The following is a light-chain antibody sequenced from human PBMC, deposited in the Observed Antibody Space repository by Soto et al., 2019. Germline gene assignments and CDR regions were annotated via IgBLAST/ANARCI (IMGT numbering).Light chain of an antibody. CDR1: GGSIASNH. CDR2: KDN. Sequence: NFMLTQPHSVSESPGKTVTISCTRSGGSIASNHVQWYQQRPGSPPTTVIYKDNQRPSGVPDRFSGSIDSSSNSASLTISGLKTEDEADYYCQSYDGNNVLFGGRTKLTVL. CDR3: QSYDGNNVL. J-gene: IGLJ2*01. V-gene: IGLV6-57*04.